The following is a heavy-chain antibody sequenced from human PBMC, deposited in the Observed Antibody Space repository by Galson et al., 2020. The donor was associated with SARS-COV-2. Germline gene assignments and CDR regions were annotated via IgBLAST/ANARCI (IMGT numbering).Heavy chain of an antibody. D-gene: IGHD3-9*01. CDR1: RYTFSHSY. Sequence: ASATVSPMPSRYTFSHSYIHRVRQAPGHQLESLGCINTKSAGTNYAQKFQDRVTMSRDTSITTAYMERSRLRTHDTAVYYCASLWYYDVVTGCIVDVLGQGARVT. CDR2: INTKSAGT. CDR3: ASLWYYDVVTGCIVDV. V-gene: IGHV1-2*02. J-gene: IGHJ6*02.